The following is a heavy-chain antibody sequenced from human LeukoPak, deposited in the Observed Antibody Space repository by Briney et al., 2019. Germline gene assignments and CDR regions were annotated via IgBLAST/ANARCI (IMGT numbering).Heavy chain of an antibody. J-gene: IGHJ4*02. Sequence: SETLSLTCTVSGGSISSSSYYWGWIREPPGKGLEWIGSIYYSGSTYYKPSLKSRVTISVDTSKNQFSLKLSSVAAADTAVYYRARQIAAAGGDYWGQGTLVTVSS. CDR3: ARQIAAAGGDY. CDR1: GGSISSSSYY. D-gene: IGHD6-13*01. CDR2: IYYSGST. V-gene: IGHV4-39*01.